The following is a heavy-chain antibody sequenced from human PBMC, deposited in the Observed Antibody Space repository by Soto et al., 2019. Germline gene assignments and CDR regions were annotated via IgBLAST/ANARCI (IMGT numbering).Heavy chain of an antibody. CDR3: ARVGYSGYDEFDY. Sequence: PSETLSLTCAVSGYSISSGYYWGWIRQPPGKGLEWIGSIYHSGSTYYNPSLKSRVTISVDTSKNQFSLKLSSVTAADTAVYYCARVGYSGYDEFDYWGQGTLVTVSS. CDR1: GYSISSGYY. CDR2: IYHSGST. J-gene: IGHJ4*02. D-gene: IGHD5-12*01. V-gene: IGHV4-38-2*01.